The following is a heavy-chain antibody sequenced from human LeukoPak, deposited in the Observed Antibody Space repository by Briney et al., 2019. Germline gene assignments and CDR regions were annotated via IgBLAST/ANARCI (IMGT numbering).Heavy chain of an antibody. CDR2: ISAYNGNT. CDR3: ARDTSLRFLEWLPHFDY. Sequence: ASVKVSCKASGYTFTSYGISWVRQAPGQGLEWMGWISAYNGNTNYAQKLQGRATMTTDTSTSTAYMELRSLRSDDTAVYYCARDTSLRFLEWLPHFDYWGQGTLVTVSS. J-gene: IGHJ4*02. D-gene: IGHD3-3*01. V-gene: IGHV1-18*01. CDR1: GYTFTSYG.